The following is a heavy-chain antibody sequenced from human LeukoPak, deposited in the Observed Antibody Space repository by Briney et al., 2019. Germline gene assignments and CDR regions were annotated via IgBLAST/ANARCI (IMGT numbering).Heavy chain of an antibody. J-gene: IGHJ3*02. CDR1: GFSFSNYW. V-gene: IGHV3-7*01. CDR3: ARGGGAFDI. Sequence: PGGSLRLSCAASGFSFSNYWMNWVRQAPGKGLEWVANINLDGSEKYYVDSVKGRFTFSRDNAKSSVYLQMNSLRAEDTAVYYCARGGGAFDIWGQGTMVSVSS. CDR2: INLDGSEK. D-gene: IGHD3-16*01.